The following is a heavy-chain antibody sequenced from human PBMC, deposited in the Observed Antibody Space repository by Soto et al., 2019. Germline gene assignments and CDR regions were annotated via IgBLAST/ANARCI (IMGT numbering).Heavy chain of an antibody. CDR3: ARDREALYYYYGMDV. Sequence: GGSLRLSCAASGFTFSSYWMSWVRQAPGKGLEWVANIKQDGSEKYYVDSVKGRFTISRDNAKNSLYLQMNSLRAEDTAVYYCARDREALYYYYGMDVWGQGTTVTVSS. J-gene: IGHJ6*02. CDR1: GFTFSSYW. CDR2: IKQDGSEK. V-gene: IGHV3-7*03. D-gene: IGHD1-26*01.